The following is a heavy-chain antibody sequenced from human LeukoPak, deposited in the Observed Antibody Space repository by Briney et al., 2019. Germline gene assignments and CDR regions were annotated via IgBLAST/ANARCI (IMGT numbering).Heavy chain of an antibody. CDR2: FHDSGST. D-gene: IGHD3-10*01. CDR3: ASAAVWLAFDY. CDR1: GGSISSYF. J-gene: IGHJ4*02. Sequence: SETLSLTCTVSGGSISSYFWSWIRQPPGKGLEWIGNFHDSGSTNYNPSLKSRVTISVDTSKHQFSLKLSSVTAADTAVYYCASAAVWLAFDYWGQGTLVTVSS. V-gene: IGHV4-59*08.